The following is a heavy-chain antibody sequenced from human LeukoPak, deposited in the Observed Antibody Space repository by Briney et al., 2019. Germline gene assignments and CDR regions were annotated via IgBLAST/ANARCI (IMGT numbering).Heavy chain of an antibody. CDR2: ISSSSSYI. D-gene: IGHD1-26*01. CDR1: GFTFSSYW. J-gene: IGHJ6*03. CDR3: ARRALPYSGNMYLINYYYYMDV. V-gene: IGHV3-21*01. Sequence: PGGSLRLSCAASGFTFSSYWMSWVRQAPGKGLEWVSSISSSSSYIYYADSVKGRFTISRDNAKNSLYLQMNSLRAEDTAVYYCARRALPYSGNMYLINYYYYMDVWGKGTTVTVSS.